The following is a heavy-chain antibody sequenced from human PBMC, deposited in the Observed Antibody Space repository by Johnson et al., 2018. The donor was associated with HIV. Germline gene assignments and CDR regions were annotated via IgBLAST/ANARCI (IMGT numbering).Heavy chain of an antibody. CDR2: ISWNSGSI. J-gene: IGHJ3*02. CDR3: ASPGIVGGQEAFDI. CDR1: GFTFDDYA. V-gene: IGHV3-9*01. Sequence: EVQLVESGGGVVQPGRSLRLSCAASGFTFDDYAMHWVRQAPGKGLEWVSGISWNSGSIGYADSVKGRFTISRDNAKNSLYLQMNSLRAEDTAVYYCASPGIVGGQEAFDIWGQGTMVTVSS. D-gene: IGHD1-26*01.